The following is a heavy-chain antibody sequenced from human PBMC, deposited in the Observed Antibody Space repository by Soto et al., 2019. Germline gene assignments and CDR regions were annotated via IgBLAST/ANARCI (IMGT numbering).Heavy chain of an antibody. CDR3: ARLGTVTTGDYYYYYGMDV. Sequence: NPSETLSLTCTVSGGSISSSSYYWGWIRQPPGRGLEWIGSIYYSGSTYYNPSLKSRVTISVDTSKNQFSLKLSSVTAADTAVYYRARLGTVTTGDYYYYYGMDVWGQGTTVTVSS. CDR1: GGSISSSSYY. CDR2: IYYSGST. V-gene: IGHV4-39*01. D-gene: IGHD4-17*01. J-gene: IGHJ6*02.